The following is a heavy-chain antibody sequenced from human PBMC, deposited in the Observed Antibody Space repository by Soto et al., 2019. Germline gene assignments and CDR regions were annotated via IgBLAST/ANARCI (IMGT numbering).Heavy chain of an antibody. CDR3: ARTYDSSGPYYFDY. V-gene: IGHV3-74*01. CDR1: GFTFSSYW. J-gene: IGHJ4*02. D-gene: IGHD3-22*01. Sequence: PGGSLRLSCAASGFTFSSYWMHWVRQAPGKGLERVSLILSVGSSTRYADSVKGRFTISRDNAKNTLYLQMNSLRAEYTFVYYCARTYDSSGPYYFDYWGQGTLVTVSS. CDR2: ILSVGSST.